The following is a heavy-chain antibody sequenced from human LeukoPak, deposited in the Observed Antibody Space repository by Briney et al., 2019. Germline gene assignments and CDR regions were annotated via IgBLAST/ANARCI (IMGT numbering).Heavy chain of an antibody. CDR1: GFTFDDYA. J-gene: IGHJ3*02. CDR3: AKDISSWSPGGAFDI. CDR2: ISWNSGSI. Sequence: PGGSLRLSCAASGFTFDDYAMHWVRHAPGKGLEWVSGISWNSGSIGYADSVKGRFTISRDNAKNSLYLQMNSLRAEDTALYYCAKDISSWSPGGAFDIWGQGTMVTVSS. V-gene: IGHV3-9*01. D-gene: IGHD6-13*01.